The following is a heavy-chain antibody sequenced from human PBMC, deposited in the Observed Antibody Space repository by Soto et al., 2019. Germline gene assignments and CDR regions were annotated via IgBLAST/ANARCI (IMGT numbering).Heavy chain of an antibody. CDR3: AGSSSPPAAGTAFDI. J-gene: IGHJ3*02. Sequence: SETLSLTCAVYGGSFSGYYWSWIRQPPGKGLEWIGEINHSGSTNYNPSLKSRVTISVDTSKNQFSLKLSSVTAADTAVYYCAGSSSPPAAGTAFDIWGQGTMVTVSS. CDR2: INHSGST. D-gene: IGHD6-13*01. CDR1: GGSFSGYY. V-gene: IGHV4-34*01.